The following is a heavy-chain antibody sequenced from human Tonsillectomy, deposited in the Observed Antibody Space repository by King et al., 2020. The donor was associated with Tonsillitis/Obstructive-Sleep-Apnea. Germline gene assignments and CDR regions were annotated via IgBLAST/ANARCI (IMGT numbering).Heavy chain of an antibody. J-gene: IGHJ6*03. Sequence: HVQLVESGAEVKKPGASVKVSCKASGYTFTCYYLHWVRQAPGQGLEWMGRINPNSGGTNYAQEFQGRGTMTRDTSISPAYMELSRLRSDDTAVYYFARVTTGTTKYYYYYMDVWGKGTTVTVSS. CDR3: ARVTTGTTKYYYYYMDV. CDR1: GYTFTCYY. CDR2: INPNSGGT. V-gene: IGHV1-2*06. D-gene: IGHD1-1*01.